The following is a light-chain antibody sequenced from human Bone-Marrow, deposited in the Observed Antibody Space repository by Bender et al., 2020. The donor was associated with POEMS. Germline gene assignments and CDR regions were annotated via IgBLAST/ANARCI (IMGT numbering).Light chain of an antibody. J-gene: IGLJ1*01. Sequence: QSALTQPPSASGSLGQSVTISCTGPSSDVAHFNSVSWYQQHPGKAPKLIIYEGTKRPSGVSDRFSGSKSGNTASLTVSGLQAEDEAVYFCCAFTAINTFAYVFGTGTTVSVL. V-gene: IGLV2-8*01. CDR2: EGT. CDR3: CAFTAINTFAYV. CDR1: SSDVAHFNS.